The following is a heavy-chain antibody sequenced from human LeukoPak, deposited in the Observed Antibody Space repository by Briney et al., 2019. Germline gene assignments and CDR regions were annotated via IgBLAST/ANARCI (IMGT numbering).Heavy chain of an antibody. CDR2: INPNSGGT. CDR1: GYTFTGYY. Sequence: ASVNVSCKASGYTFTGYYMHWVRQAPGQGLEWMGWINPNSGGTNYAQKFQGRVTMTRDTSISTAYMELSSLRSEDTAVYYCARDSGYVAGGYWGQGTLVTVSS. D-gene: IGHD5-12*01. J-gene: IGHJ4*02. CDR3: ARDSGYVAGGY. V-gene: IGHV1-2*02.